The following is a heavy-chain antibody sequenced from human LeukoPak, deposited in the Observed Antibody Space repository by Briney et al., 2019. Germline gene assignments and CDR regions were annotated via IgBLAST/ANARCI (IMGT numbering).Heavy chain of an antibody. CDR3: ARPYQRGYVKRVDP. CDR2: IYYSGST. Sequence: SETLSLTCAVYGGSFSGYYWSWIRQPPGKGLEWIGSIYYSGSTYYNPSLKSRVTISVDTSKNQFSLKLSSVTAADTAVYYCARPYQRGYVKRVDPWGQGTLVTVSS. J-gene: IGHJ5*02. CDR1: GGSFSGYY. D-gene: IGHD5-18*01. V-gene: IGHV4-34*01.